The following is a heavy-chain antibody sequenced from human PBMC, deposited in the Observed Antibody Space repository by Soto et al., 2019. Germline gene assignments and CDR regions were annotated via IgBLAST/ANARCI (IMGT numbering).Heavy chain of an antibody. V-gene: IGHV3-66*01. D-gene: IGHD3-10*01. J-gene: IGHJ4*02. Sequence: EVQLVESGGGLVQPGGSLRLSCAASGFTVSSNYMSWVRQAPGKGLAWVSVVYIGGNTYYAESVEDRFTISRDNFQDRRYLQMNSLRAEDTAVYSGAGSGGGGFDYWGQGALVTVSS. CDR3: AGSGGGGFDY. CDR1: GFTVSSNY. CDR2: VYIGGNT.